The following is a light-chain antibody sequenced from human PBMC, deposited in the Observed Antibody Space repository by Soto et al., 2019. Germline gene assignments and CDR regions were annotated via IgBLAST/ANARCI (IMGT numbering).Light chain of an antibody. J-gene: IGLJ3*02. Sequence: QSALTQPPSASGSPGQSVTISCTGTSSDVGGYDYVSWYQQHPGKAPILIIYEVSNRPSGVSNRFSGSKSGNTASLTISGLQAEDEADYYCSSYTSSSTLRVFGGGTKLTVL. V-gene: IGLV2-14*01. CDR2: EVS. CDR1: SSDVGGYDY. CDR3: SSYTSSSTLRV.